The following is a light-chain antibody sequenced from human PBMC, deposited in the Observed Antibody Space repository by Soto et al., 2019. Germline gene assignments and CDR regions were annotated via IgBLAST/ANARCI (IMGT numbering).Light chain of an antibody. J-gene: IGLJ3*02. V-gene: IGLV1-40*01. Sequence: QSALTQPPSVSGAPGQRVTISCTGSSSNIGAGYDVHWYQQLPGTAPKLLIYGNSNRPSGVPDRFSGSKSGTSASLAITGLRAEDEADYYCQSYDSSLSGWVFGGWTKLTVL. CDR1: SSNIGAGYD. CDR3: QSYDSSLSGWV. CDR2: GNS.